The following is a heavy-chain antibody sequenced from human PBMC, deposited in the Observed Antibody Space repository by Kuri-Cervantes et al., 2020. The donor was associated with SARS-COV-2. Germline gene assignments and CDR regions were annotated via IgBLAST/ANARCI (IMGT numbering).Heavy chain of an antibody. J-gene: IGHJ6*03. CDR3: ARSWGNWRYMDV. CDR2: INPSGGST. CDR1: GYTFTSYY. Sequence: ASVKVSCKASGYTFTSYYMHWVRQAPGQGLEWMGIINPSGGSTSYAQKFQGRVTMTRNTSTSTVYMELSSLRSEDTAVYYCARSWGNWRYMDVWGKGTTVPVSS. V-gene: IGHV1-46*01. D-gene: IGHD1-1*01.